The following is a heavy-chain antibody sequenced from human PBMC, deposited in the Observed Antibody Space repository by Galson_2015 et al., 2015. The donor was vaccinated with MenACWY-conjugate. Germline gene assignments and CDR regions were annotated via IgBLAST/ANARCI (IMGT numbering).Heavy chain of an antibody. D-gene: IGHD2/OR15-2a*01. CDR3: TTDYFDQYFFDA. CDR1: GFTFSNDW. CDR2: IKSKTHSGTH. V-gene: IGHV3-15*01. J-gene: IGHJ4*02. Sequence: SLRLSCAASGFTFSNDWMTWVRQAPGKGLEWVGRIKSKTHSGTHDYAVTVNGRFTISRDDSRNTVYLEMDGLKAEDTGLYYCTTDYFDQYFFDAWGQGTPVTVSS.